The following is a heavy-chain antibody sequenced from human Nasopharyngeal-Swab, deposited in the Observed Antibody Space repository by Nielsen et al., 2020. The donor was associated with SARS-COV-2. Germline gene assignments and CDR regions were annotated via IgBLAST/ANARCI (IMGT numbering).Heavy chain of an antibody. V-gene: IGHV4-59*01. Sequence: SETLSLTCTVSGGSISSYYWSWIRQPPGKGLEWIGYIYYSGSTNYNPSLKSRVTISVDTSKNQFSLKLSSVTAADTAVYYCARANIPEITIFGVVRRTGIDVWGQGTTVTVSS. CDR2: IYYSGST. J-gene: IGHJ6*02. CDR1: GGSISSYY. D-gene: IGHD3-3*01. CDR3: ARANIPEITIFGVVRRTGIDV.